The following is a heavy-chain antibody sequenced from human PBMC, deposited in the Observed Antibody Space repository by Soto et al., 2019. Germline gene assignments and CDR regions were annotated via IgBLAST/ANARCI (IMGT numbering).Heavy chain of an antibody. CDR2: ISGSGGST. CDR1: GFTFSSYA. V-gene: IGHV3-23*01. CDR3: ARGGDIVVVVAATDYWFDP. J-gene: IGHJ5*02. Sequence: GGSLRLSCAASGFTFSSYAMSWVRQAPGKGLEWVSAISGSGGSTYYADSVKGRFTISRDNSKNTLYLQMNSLRAEDTAVYYCARGGDIVVVVAATDYWFDPWGQGTLVTVSS. D-gene: IGHD2-15*01.